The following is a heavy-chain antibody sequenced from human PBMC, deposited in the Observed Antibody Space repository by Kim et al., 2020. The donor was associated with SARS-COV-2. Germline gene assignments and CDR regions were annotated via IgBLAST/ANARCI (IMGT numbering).Heavy chain of an antibody. Sequence: GGSLRLSCAVSGIPFSNARFYWVRMSQAKGLEWVCRIKIENDGGTADLAALVKVRFAISRDDSKNTLYMLMYNVITDDSAVYYFITVSMRWGQGTLVTVSS. CDR2: IKIENDGGTA. J-gene: IGHJ4*02. V-gene: IGHV3-15*01. CDR3: ITVSMR. CDR1: GIPFSNAR. D-gene: IGHD2-2*01.